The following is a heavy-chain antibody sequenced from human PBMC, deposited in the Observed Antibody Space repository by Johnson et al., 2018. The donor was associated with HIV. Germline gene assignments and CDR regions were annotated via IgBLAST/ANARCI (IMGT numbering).Heavy chain of an antibody. J-gene: IGHJ3*02. CDR1: GLTFSSYG. V-gene: IGHV3-33*01. Sequence: QVQLVESGGGVVQPGRSLRLSCAASGLTFSSYGVHWVRQAPGKGLEWVAVIWYDGGTTDYAAPVKGRFTISRDDSKNTLYLQMNSLKTEDTAVYYCTTACPREGESSGWFQDAFDIWGQGTMVTVSA. CDR3: TTACPREGESSGWFQDAFDI. CDR2: IWYDGGTT. D-gene: IGHD6-19*01.